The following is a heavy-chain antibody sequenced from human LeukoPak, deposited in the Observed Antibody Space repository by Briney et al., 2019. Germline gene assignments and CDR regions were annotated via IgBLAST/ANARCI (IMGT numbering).Heavy chain of an antibody. D-gene: IGHD3-22*01. CDR3: ARALGSSGYGWFDP. Sequence: KTSETLSLTCTVSGGSISSGGYYWSWIRQHPGEGLEWIGNIYYSGSTYYSPSLKSRLTISVDTSKNQFSLKLSSVTAADTAVYYCARALGSSGYGWFDPWGQGTLVTVSS. CDR2: IYYSGST. J-gene: IGHJ5*02. V-gene: IGHV4-31*03. CDR1: GGSISSGGYY.